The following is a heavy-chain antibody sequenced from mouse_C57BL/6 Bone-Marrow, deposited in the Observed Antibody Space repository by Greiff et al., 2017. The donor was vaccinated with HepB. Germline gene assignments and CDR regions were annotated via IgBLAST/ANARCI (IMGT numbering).Heavy chain of an antibody. Sequence: QVQLKESGPGLVQPSQSLSITCTVSGFSFPSYGVHWVRQSPGKGLEWLGVIWSGGSTDYNAAFISRLSISKDNSKSQVFFKRNSLQADDTAIYYGAAAYDRGYYAMDYWGQGTSVTVSS. CDR1: GFSFPSYG. CDR3: AAAYDRGYYAMDY. V-gene: IGHV2-2*01. D-gene: IGHD2-12*01. CDR2: IWSGGST. J-gene: IGHJ4*01.